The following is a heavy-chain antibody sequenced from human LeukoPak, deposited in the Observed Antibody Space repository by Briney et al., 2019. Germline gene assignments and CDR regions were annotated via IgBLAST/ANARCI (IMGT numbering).Heavy chain of an antibody. CDR1: GGSISSYY. J-gene: IGHJ5*02. Sequence: SETLSLTCTVSGGSISSYYWSWIRQPPGKGLGWIGYIYYSGSTNYNPSLKSRVTISVDTSKNQFSLKLSSVTAADTAVYYCARVTYTNAWTWGQGTLVTVSS. CDR3: ARVTYTNAWT. CDR2: IYYSGST. D-gene: IGHD6-19*01. V-gene: IGHV4-59*01.